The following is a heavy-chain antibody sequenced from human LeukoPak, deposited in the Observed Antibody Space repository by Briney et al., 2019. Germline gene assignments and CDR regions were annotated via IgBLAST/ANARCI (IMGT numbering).Heavy chain of an antibody. J-gene: IGHJ4*02. CDR3: AREYEVAVAGGFDY. V-gene: IGHV3-21*01. D-gene: IGHD6-19*01. CDR1: GFTLRSYI. CDR2: ISSSSSCI. Sequence: GGALRLSCAASGFTLRSYIMNWVRQAPAKGVEWVLSISSSSSCIYYPDSVKDRSTISRHNAKNSLYMQMNSLRAEDTAVYYCAREYEVAVAGGFDYWGQGTLVTVS.